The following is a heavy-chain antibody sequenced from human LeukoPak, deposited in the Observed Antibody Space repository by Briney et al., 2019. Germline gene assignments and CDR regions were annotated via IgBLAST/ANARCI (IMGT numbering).Heavy chain of an antibody. CDR2: ISGSGGNT. D-gene: IGHD2-21*02. V-gene: IGHV3-23*01. CDR3: AKAGRRVVTAPDAFDI. CDR1: GFTFSSYA. Sequence: GGSLRLSCAASGFTFSSYAMSWVRQAPGKGLEWVSAISGSGGNTYYADSVKGRFTISRDNSKNTLYLQMNSLRAEDTAVYYCAKAGRRVVTAPDAFDIWGQGTMVTVSS. J-gene: IGHJ3*02.